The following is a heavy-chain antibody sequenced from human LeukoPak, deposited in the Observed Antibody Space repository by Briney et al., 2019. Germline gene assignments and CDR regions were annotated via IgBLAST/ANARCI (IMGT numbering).Heavy chain of an antibody. D-gene: IGHD3-10*01. CDR3: ASSFGATRGY. Sequence: GGSLGLSCAASGFTVSSNYMSWVRQAPGKGLEWVSVIYSGGNTYYADSVKDRFTISRDNSKNTLYLHMNSLRAEDTAVYYCASSFGATRGYWGQGTLVTVSS. CDR2: IYSGGNT. CDR1: GFTVSSNY. J-gene: IGHJ4*02. V-gene: IGHV3-66*01.